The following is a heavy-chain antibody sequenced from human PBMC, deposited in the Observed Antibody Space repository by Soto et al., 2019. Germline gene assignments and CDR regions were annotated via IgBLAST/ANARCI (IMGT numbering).Heavy chain of an antibody. V-gene: IGHV1-3*01. J-gene: IGHJ3*02. D-gene: IGHD5-12*01. CDR2: ISAGNGNT. Sequence: ASVKVSCKASGYTFTSYAMHWVRQAPGQRLEWMGWISAGNGNTKYSQKFQGRVTITRDTSASTAYMELSSLRSEDTAVYYCARGPFATLLRVYAFDIWGQGTMVTVSS. CDR1: GYTFTSYA. CDR3: ARGPFATLLRVYAFDI.